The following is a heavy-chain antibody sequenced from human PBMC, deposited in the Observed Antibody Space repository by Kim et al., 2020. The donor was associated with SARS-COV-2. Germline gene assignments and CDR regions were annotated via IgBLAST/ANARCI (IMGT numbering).Heavy chain of an antibody. Sequence: VKGRFTISRDNSKNTLYLQMNSLRAEDTAVYYCAKPLGGGSGWYNDINDYWGQGTLVTVSS. V-gene: IGHV3-23*01. CDR3: AKPLGGGSGWYNDINDY. J-gene: IGHJ4*02. D-gene: IGHD6-19*01.